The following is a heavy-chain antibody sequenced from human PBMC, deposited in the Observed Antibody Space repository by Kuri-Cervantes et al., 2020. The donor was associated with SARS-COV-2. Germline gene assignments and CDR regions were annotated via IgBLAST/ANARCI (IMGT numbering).Heavy chain of an antibody. V-gene: IGHV1-2*02. CDR1: GYTFTGYY. J-gene: IGHJ3*02. CDR3: ARVPKIGHCSSTSCSGHAFDI. D-gene: IGHD2-2*01. CDR2: INPNSGGT. Sequence: ASVKVFCKASGYTFTGYYMHWVRQAPGQGLEWMGWINPNSGGTNYARKFQGRVTMTRDTSISTAYMELSRLRSDDTAVYYCARVPKIGHCSSTSCSGHAFDIWGQGTMVTVSS.